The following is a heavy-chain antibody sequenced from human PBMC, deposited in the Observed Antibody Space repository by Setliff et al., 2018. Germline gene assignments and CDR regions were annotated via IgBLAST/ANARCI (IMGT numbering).Heavy chain of an antibody. CDR1: GFAFSNFA. D-gene: IGHD2-15*01. J-gene: IGHJ4*02. V-gene: IGHV3-23*01. CDR3: AKMVGGSRSSGSCYFDY. Sequence: PGGSLRLSCAASGFAFSNFAMGWVRQAPGRGLEWVSIISAVNSGTYYADSVRGRFTISRDNSKNTLYLQMNSLRVEDTAVYYCAKMVGGSRSSGSCYFDYWGQGTLVTVSS. CDR2: ISAVNSGT.